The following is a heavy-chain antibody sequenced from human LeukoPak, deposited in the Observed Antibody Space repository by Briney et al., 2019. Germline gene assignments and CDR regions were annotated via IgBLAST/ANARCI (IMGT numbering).Heavy chain of an antibody. Sequence: GGSLRLSCADSQFTFNGSWMNWVRQAPGKGLEWVANMDPTGSQKRYVDSVRGRFTISKDNPGASLYLDMHSPRAEDTAIYYCAIWTSGNYWGQGTLVTVSS. V-gene: IGHV3-7*01. J-gene: IGHJ4*02. CDR2: MDPTGSQK. CDR1: QFTFNGSW. D-gene: IGHD1-1*01. CDR3: AIWTSGNY.